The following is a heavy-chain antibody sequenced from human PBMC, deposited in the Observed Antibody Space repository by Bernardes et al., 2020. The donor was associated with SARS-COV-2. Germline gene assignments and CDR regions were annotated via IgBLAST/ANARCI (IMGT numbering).Heavy chain of an antibody. J-gene: IGHJ4*02. Sequence: ASVKVSCKASGYTFATYAMHWVRQAPGQRLEWMGWITAGNGNTKYSQKFQDRVTITGDTSASTAYMELSSLRSEDTAVYYCTRVRYCGTTSCSGFDYWGQGTLVTVSS. CDR2: ITAGNGNT. CDR1: GYTFATYA. CDR3: TRVRYCGTTSCSGFDY. D-gene: IGHD2-2*01. V-gene: IGHV1-3*01.